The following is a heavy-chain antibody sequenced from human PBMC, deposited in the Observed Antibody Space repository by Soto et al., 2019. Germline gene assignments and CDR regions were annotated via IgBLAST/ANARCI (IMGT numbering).Heavy chain of an antibody. D-gene: IGHD6-13*01. J-gene: IGHJ5*02. V-gene: IGHV3-30*18. Sequence: GGSLRLSCAASGFTFSSYGMHWVRQAPGKGLEWVAVISYDGSNKYYADSVKGRFTISRDNSKNTLYLQMNSLRAEDTAVYYCAKDLGRGSSWYSALWLGPWGQGTLVTVSS. CDR1: GFTFSSYG. CDR3: AKDLGRGSSWYSALWLGP. CDR2: ISYDGSNK.